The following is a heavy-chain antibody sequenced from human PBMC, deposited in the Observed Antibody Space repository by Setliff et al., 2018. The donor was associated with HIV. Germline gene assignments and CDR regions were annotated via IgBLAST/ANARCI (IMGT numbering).Heavy chain of an antibody. V-gene: IGHV1-2*05. CDR3: ARGGYSGYDTGDAFDI. CDR2: INPNSGGR. CDR1: GYTFTGYH. J-gene: IGHJ3*02. D-gene: IGHD5-12*01. Sequence: ASVKVSCKASGYTFTGYHIHWVRQAPGQGLEWLGRINPNSGGRKYAQKFQGRGTMTRDTSISTAYLQLSSLSSDDTVVYYCARGGYSGYDTGDAFDIWGQGTMVTVSS.